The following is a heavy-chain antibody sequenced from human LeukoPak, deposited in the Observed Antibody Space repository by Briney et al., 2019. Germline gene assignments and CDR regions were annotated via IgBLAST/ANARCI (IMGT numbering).Heavy chain of an antibody. CDR2: IYSGGST. Sequence: GGSLRLSCAASGFTVSSNYMSWVRQAPGKGLEWVSVIYSGGSTYYADSVKGRFTTSRDNSKNTLYLQMNSLRAEDTAVYYCARDPHIVLMVYATYFDYWGQGTLVTVSS. CDR3: ARDPHIVLMVYATYFDY. J-gene: IGHJ4*02. CDR1: GFTVSSNY. D-gene: IGHD2-8*01. V-gene: IGHV3-53*05.